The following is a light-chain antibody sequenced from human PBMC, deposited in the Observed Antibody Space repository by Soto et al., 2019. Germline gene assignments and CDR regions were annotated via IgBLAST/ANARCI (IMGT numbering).Light chain of an antibody. V-gene: IGKV3-20*01. CDR2: GAS. CDR3: QQYGSSPT. J-gene: IGKJ5*01. CDR1: QSVSSK. Sequence: EIVMTQSPATLSVSPGEGATLSCRASQSVSSKLAWYQQKPGQAPRLLIYGASNRATGIPDRFSGSGSGTDFTLTISRLEPEDFAVYYCQQYGSSPTFGQGTRLEIK.